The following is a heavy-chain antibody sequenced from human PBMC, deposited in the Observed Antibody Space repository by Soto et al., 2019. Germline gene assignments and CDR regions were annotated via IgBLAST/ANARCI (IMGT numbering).Heavy chain of an antibody. J-gene: IGHJ4*02. CDR1: GYAFTDHY. V-gene: IGHV1-46*01. CDR3: ARAPRGGVIIVITSAQIDY. D-gene: IGHD3-3*01. Sequence: QVQLVQSGAEVKKPGASVKVSCKASGYAFTDHYIHWVRQAPGQGLEGMGLISPDGGSTRYSQKFQARITMTRDTSTSTVYMELSSLRSEDTAVYYCARAPRGGVIIVITSAQIDYWGQGTLVTVSS. CDR2: ISPDGGST.